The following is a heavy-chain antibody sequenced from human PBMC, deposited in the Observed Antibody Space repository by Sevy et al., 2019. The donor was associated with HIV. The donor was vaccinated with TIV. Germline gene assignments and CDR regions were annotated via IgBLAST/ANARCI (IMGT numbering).Heavy chain of an antibody. CDR3: ARLAWLRDSDAFDI. CDR1: GFTFSSYW. J-gene: IGHJ3*02. V-gene: IGHV3-7*03. D-gene: IGHD5-12*01. Sequence: GGSLRLSCAASGFTFSSYWMSWVRQAPGKGLEWVANIKEDGSEKYCVDSVRGRFTISRDNAKNSLYLKMNSLRAEDTAVYYCARLAWLRDSDAFDIWGQRTMVTVSS. CDR2: IKEDGSEK.